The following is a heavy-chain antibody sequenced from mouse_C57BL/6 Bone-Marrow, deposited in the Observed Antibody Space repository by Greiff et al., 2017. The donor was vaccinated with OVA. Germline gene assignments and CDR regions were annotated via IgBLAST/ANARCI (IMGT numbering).Heavy chain of an antibody. J-gene: IGHJ4*01. CDR3: ARYAEGYYYAMDY. CDR2: IYPESGNT. V-gene: IGHV1-76*01. Sequence: QVQLKESGAELVRPGASVKLSCKASGYTFTDYYINWVKQRPGQGLEWIARIYPESGNTYYNEKFKGKATLTAEKSSSTAYMQLSSLTSEDSAVYFCARYAEGYYYAMDYWGQGTSVTVSS. CDR1: GYTFTDYY.